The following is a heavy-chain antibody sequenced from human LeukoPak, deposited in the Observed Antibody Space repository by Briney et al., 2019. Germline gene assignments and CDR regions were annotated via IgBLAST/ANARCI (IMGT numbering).Heavy chain of an antibody. CDR2: INPNSGGT. V-gene: IGHV1-2*02. Sequence: ASVKVSCKASGYTFTGYYMHWVRQAPGQGLEWMGWINPNSGGTNYAQKFQGRVTMARDTSISTAYMELSRLRSDDTAVYYCARVRSYYDSSGYNYWGQGTLVTVSS. D-gene: IGHD3-22*01. CDR3: ARVRSYYDSSGYNY. CDR1: GYTFTGYY. J-gene: IGHJ4*02.